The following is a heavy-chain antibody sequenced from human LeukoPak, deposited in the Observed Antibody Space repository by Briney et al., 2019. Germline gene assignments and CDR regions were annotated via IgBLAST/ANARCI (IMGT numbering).Heavy chain of an antibody. CDR1: GGSISSYY. V-gene: IGHV4-59*12. Sequence: SSETLSLTCTVSGGSISSYYWSWIRQPPGKGLEWIGYIYYSGSTNYNPSLKSRVTISVDTSKNQFSLKLSSVTAADTAVYYCARTYDFWSGYYGINAFDIWGQGTMVTVSS. CDR2: IYYSGST. D-gene: IGHD3-3*01. CDR3: ARTYDFWSGYYGINAFDI. J-gene: IGHJ3*02.